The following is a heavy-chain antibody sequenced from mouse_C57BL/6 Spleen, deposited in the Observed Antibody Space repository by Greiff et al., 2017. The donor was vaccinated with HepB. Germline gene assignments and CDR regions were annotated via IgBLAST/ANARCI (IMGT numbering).Heavy chain of an antibody. CDR2: INPNNGGT. D-gene: IGHD3-3*01. V-gene: IGHV1-26*01. CDR3: ARKGRRAMDY. J-gene: IGHJ4*01. CDR1: GYTFTDYY. Sequence: EVQLQQSGPELVKPGASVKISCKASGYTFTDYYMNWVKQSHGKSLEWIGDINPNNGGTSYNQKFKGKATLTVDKSSSTAYMELRSLTSEDSAVYYCARKGRRAMDYWGQGTSVTVSS.